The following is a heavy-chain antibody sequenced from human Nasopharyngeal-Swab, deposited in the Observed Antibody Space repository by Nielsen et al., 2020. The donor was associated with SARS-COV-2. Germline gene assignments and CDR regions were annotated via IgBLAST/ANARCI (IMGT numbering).Heavy chain of an antibody. J-gene: IGHJ4*02. V-gene: IGHV3-21*01. CDR2: ISTSSRYI. Sequence: GGSLRLSCASSGFTFSDFTMTWVRQAPGKGLDWVSSISTSSRYIYYADSLKGRFTISRDNAKDSLYLQMNSLRAEDTAVYYCARDIIAAAGRTGFWGRGTLVTVSS. CDR1: GFTFSDFT. D-gene: IGHD6-13*01. CDR3: ARDIIAAAGRTGF.